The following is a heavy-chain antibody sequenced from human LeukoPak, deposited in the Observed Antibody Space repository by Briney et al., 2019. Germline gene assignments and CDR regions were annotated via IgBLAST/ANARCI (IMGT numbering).Heavy chain of an antibody. CDR1: GFTFSTYS. CDR3: ARAEWLLTFFDY. V-gene: IGHV3-7*01. CDR2: IKQDGSEK. Sequence: GGSLRLSCAASGFTFSTYSMHWVRQAPGKGLEWVANIKQDGSEKYYVDSVKGRFTISRDNAKNSLYLQMNSLRAEDTAVYYCARAEWLLTFFDYWGQGTLVTVSS. D-gene: IGHD3-3*01. J-gene: IGHJ4*02.